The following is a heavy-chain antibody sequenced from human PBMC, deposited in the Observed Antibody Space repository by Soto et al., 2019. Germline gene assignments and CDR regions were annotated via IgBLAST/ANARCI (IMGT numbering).Heavy chain of an antibody. Sequence: QVQLVQSGAEVKKPGASVKVSCKTSGYTFSSYGISWVRQAPGQWLEWMGWISGYKGNTNYAQKLQGRVTMTTDTSTSTAYMELRSLRSDDTAVYYCGRYSAAYYYGSGSPNWFDPWGQGALVTVSS. CDR2: ISGYKGNT. J-gene: IGHJ5*02. CDR3: GRYSAAYYYGSGSPNWFDP. CDR1: GYTFSSYG. D-gene: IGHD3-10*01. V-gene: IGHV1-18*01.